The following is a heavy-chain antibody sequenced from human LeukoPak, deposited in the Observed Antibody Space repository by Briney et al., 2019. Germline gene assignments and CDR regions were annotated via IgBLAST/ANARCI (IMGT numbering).Heavy chain of an antibody. CDR3: ARGSRGYYFDY. CDR2: ISSNGGST. J-gene: IGHJ4*02. Sequence: GGSLRLSRAASGFTFSSYAMHWVRQAPGKGLEYVSAISSNGGSTYYANSVKGRFTISRDNSKNTLYLQMGSLRAEDMAVYYCARGSRGYYFDYWGQGTLVTVSS. CDR1: GFTFSSYA. V-gene: IGHV3-64*01.